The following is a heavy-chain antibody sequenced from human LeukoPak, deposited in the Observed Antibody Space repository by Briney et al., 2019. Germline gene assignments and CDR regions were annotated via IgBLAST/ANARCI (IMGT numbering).Heavy chain of an antibody. J-gene: IGHJ6*02. V-gene: IGHV4-59*08. CDR1: GGSMSSYY. CDR2: IYYSGYT. D-gene: IGHD2-2*01. CDR3: ARGVCTSTSCYAGDYGMDV. Sequence: PSETLSLTCTVSGGSMSSYYWSWIRQPPGKGLEWIGYIYYSGYTNYNPSLKSRVTISLDTSKKQFSLKLSSVTAADTAVYYCARGVCTSTSCYAGDYGMDVWGQGTPVTVSS.